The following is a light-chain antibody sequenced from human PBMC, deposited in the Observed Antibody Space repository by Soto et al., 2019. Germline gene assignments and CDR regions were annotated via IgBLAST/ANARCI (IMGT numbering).Light chain of an antibody. Sequence: QSALTQPASVSGSPGQSITISCTGTSSDVGGYNYASWYQQHPGKAPKLMIYDVSNRPSGVSNRFSGSKSGNTASLTISGLQAEDEADYYCSSYTSSSTSVFGTGTKLTVL. CDR3: SSYTSSSTSV. J-gene: IGLJ1*01. CDR2: DVS. CDR1: SSDVGGYNY. V-gene: IGLV2-14*01.